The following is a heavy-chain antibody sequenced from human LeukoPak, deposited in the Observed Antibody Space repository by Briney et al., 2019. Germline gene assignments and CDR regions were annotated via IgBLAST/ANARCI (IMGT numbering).Heavy chain of an antibody. CDR1: GDSVSSNRAS. J-gene: IGHJ4*02. CDR2: TYYRSKWYN. Sequence: SQTLSLTCAISGDSVSSNRASWTWIRQSPSRGLEWLGRTYYRSKWYNDYAVSLKSRISIDPDTSKNQFSLQLNSVTPEDTAVYYCSRSDGASDFDYWGQGALVTVSS. D-gene: IGHD5-24*01. V-gene: IGHV6-1*01. CDR3: SRSDGASDFDY.